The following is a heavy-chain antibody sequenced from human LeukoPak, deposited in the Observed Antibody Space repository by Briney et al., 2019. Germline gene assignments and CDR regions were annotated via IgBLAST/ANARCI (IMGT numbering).Heavy chain of an antibody. D-gene: IGHD2-21*01. CDR1: GGFIISSSYY. V-gene: IGHV4-39*01. J-gene: IGHJ4*02. CDR3: ARHVVGNYDLLSFDY. CDR2: MFYSGNT. Sequence: SETLSLTCGVSGGFIISSSYYWGWIRQPPGKVLEWIASMFYSGNTYYNPSLKSRVTMSVDTTENQFSLKLSSVTAADTAVYYCARHVVGNYDLLSFDYWGQGSLVTVSS.